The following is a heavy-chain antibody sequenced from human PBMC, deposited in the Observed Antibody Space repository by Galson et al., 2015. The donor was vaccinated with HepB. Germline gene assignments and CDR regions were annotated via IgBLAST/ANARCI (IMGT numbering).Heavy chain of an antibody. CDR1: GYTFTNYA. D-gene: IGHD3-22*01. CDR3: ARAYYFDSSGYYSAGN. V-gene: IGHV1-3*01. Sequence: SVKVSCRASGYTFTNYAMHWVRQAPGQRLEWMGWINVGNGKTKYSQKFQGRVTVTRDTSASTAYMELSSLRSEDTAVYYCARAYYFDSSGYYSAGNWGQGTLVTVSS. CDR2: INVGNGKT. J-gene: IGHJ4*02.